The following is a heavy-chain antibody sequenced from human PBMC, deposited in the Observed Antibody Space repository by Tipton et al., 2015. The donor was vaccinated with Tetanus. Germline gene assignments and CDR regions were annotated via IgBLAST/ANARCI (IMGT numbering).Heavy chain of an antibody. CDR1: GVSISGYY. J-gene: IGHJ4*02. CDR3: ARANYDFPKKGPFDS. D-gene: IGHD3-3*01. CDR2: ISYSGST. V-gene: IGHV4-59*01. Sequence: TLSLTCTVSGVSISGYYWSWIRQPAGKGLEWIGYISYSGSTNSNYSLKSRITISQDTSKNQFSLKLTSVTAADTAVYYCARANYDFPKKGPFDSWGQGTLVTVSS.